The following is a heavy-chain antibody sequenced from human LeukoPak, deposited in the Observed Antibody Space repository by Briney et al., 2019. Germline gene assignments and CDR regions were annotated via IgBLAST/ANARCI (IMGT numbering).Heavy chain of an antibody. CDR3: ARDLSGWGSLVYYYYGMDV. J-gene: IGHJ6*02. Sequence: PGGSLRLSCAASGFTLSSYEMNWVRQAPGKGLEWVSYISSSGSTIYYADSVKGRFTISRDNAKNSLYLQMNSLRAEDTAVYYCARDLSGWGSLVYYYYGMDVWGQGTTVTVSS. CDR2: ISSSGSTI. CDR1: GFTLSSYE. D-gene: IGHD3-16*01. V-gene: IGHV3-48*03.